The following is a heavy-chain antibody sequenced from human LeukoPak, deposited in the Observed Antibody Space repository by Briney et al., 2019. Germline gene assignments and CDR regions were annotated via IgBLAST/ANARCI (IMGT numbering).Heavy chain of an antibody. V-gene: IGHV4-39*01. CDR3: ARKYCSGGDCYSNY. Sequence: PSETLSLTCTVSGGSIITTGYYWGWIRQPPGKGLESTGSINYGGSTYYNPSLKSRVTISVDTSKNQFSLRLSSVTAADTAMYYCARKYCSGGDCYSNYWGQGTLVTVSS. J-gene: IGHJ4*02. D-gene: IGHD2-15*01. CDR2: INYGGST. CDR1: GGSIITTGYY.